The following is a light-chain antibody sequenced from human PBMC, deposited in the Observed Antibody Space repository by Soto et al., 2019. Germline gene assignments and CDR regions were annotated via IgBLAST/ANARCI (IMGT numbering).Light chain of an antibody. V-gene: IGLV2-8*01. CDR2: EVS. J-gene: IGLJ2*01. CDR3: SSYAGSNLGV. Sequence: QSVLTQPPSASGSPGQSVTISCIGTSSDVGGYNYVSWYQQHPGKAPKLMIYEVSKRPSGVPDRFSGSKSGNTASLTVSGLQAEDEADYYCSSYAGSNLGVFGGGTKLTVL. CDR1: SSDVGGYNY.